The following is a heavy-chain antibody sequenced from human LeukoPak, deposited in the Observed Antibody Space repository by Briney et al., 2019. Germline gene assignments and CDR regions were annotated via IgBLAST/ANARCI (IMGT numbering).Heavy chain of an antibody. Sequence: SETLSLTCTVSGYSISSGYYWGWIRQPPGKGLEWIGSIYHSGSTYYNPSLKSRVTISVDTSKNQFSLHLKSVTPEDTAVCYCARFEYSRSWKRSSYYFDYWGQGTLVTVSS. J-gene: IGHJ4*02. CDR1: GYSISSGYY. CDR3: ARFEYSRSWKRSSYYFDY. CDR2: IYHSGST. D-gene: IGHD6-13*01. V-gene: IGHV4-38-2*02.